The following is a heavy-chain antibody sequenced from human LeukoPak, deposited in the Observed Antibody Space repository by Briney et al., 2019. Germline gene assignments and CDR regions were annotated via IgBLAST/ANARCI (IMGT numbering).Heavy chain of an antibody. D-gene: IGHD2-2*01. Sequence: PSETLSLTCTVSGASISSYYWSWIRQPPGKGLEWIGYIYYSGSTNYNPSLKSRVTISLDTSKNQFSLKLSSVTAADTAVYYCARDPGPYCTTTTCYADYWGQGTLVTVSS. J-gene: IGHJ4*02. CDR1: GASISSYY. CDR3: ARDPGPYCTTTTCYADY. CDR2: IYYSGST. V-gene: IGHV4-59*01.